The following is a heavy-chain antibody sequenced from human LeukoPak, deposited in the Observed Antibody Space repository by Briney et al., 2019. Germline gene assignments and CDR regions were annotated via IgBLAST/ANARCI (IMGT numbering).Heavy chain of an antibody. D-gene: IGHD5-24*01. CDR3: ARLQWIATNWFDP. CDR1: GFTFSSYS. J-gene: IGHJ5*02. Sequence: AGGSLRLSCAASGFTFSSYSMNWVRQAPGKGLEWVSYISSSSSTIYYADSVKGRFTISRDNAKNSLYLQMNSLRAEDTAVYYCARLQWIATNWFDPWGQGTLVTVSS. CDR2: ISSSSSTI. V-gene: IGHV3-48*01.